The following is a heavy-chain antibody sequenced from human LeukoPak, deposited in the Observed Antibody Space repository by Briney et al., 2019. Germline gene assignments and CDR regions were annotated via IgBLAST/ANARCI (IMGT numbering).Heavy chain of an antibody. J-gene: IGHJ4*02. D-gene: IGHD3-22*01. Sequence: SETLSLTCTVSGGSIRSYYWSWIRQAPGKGLEWIGYTSYSGSGDTNYNPSLQSRVTFSIDTSRNQFSLNLNSVTAADTAVYYCARSYDSSGYYYGFESSGQGTLVTVSS. CDR3: ARSYDSSGYYYGFES. CDR1: GGSIRSYY. V-gene: IGHV4-59*01. CDR2: TSYSGSGDT.